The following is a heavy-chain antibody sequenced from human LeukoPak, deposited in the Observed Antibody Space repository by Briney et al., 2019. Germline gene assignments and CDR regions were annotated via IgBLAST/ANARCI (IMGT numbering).Heavy chain of an antibody. CDR3: AKGGGEDYYYGMDV. V-gene: IGHV3-9*01. CDR1: GFPFDDYA. D-gene: IGHD2-21*01. J-gene: IGHJ6*02. Sequence: GRSLRLSCAASGFPFDDYAMHWVRQAPGKGLEWVSGIRWNSGSIGYADSVKGRFTISRDNAKNSLYLQMNSLRAEDTALYYCAKGGGEDYYYGMDVWGQGTTVTVSS. CDR2: IRWNSGSI.